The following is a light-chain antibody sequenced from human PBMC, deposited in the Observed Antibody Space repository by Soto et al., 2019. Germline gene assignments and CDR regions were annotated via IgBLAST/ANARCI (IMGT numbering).Light chain of an antibody. CDR1: SSDVGGYNY. J-gene: IGLJ1*01. CDR3: SSYTTSNTRQIV. V-gene: IGLV2-14*03. CDR2: DVT. Sequence: QSALTQRASVSGSPGQSSTISCTGTSSDVGGYNYVSWYQHHPGKAPKLIIYDVTNRPSGVSNPFSGSKSGNTASLTISGLQPEDEADYYCSSYTTSNTRQIVFGTGTKVTVL.